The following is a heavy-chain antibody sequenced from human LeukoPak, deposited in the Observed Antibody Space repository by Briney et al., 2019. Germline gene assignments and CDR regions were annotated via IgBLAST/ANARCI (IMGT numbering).Heavy chain of an antibody. V-gene: IGHV3-21*01. D-gene: IGHD3-3*01. Sequence: GGSLRLSCSASGFIFSTSSMNWVRQAPGKGLEWVSSISSSSSYIYYADSVKGRFTISRDNAKNSLYLQMNSLRAEDTAVYYCARDGFLEWLLYGDYYYGMDVWGQGTTVTVSS. J-gene: IGHJ6*02. CDR3: ARDGFLEWLLYGDYYYGMDV. CDR1: GFIFSTSS. CDR2: ISSSSSYI.